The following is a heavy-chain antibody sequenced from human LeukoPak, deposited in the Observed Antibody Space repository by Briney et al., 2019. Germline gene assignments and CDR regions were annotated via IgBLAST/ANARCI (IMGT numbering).Heavy chain of an antibody. V-gene: IGHV3-21*01. Sequence: PGGSLRLSCAASGFTFSSYSMNWVRQAPGKGLEWVSSISSSSSYIYYADSVKGRFTISRDNAKNSLYLQMNSLRAEDTAVYYCARDSTLGDYGFGDYWGQGTLVTVSS. J-gene: IGHJ4*02. CDR1: GFTFSSYS. CDR3: ARDSTLGDYGFGDY. D-gene: IGHD4-17*01. CDR2: ISSSSSYI.